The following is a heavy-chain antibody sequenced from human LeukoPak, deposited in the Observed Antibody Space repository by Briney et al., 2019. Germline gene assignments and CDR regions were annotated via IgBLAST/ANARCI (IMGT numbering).Heavy chain of an antibody. V-gene: IGHV3-53*01. CDR3: ATGWGGFDY. J-gene: IGHJ4*02. CDR1: GFTVSTNY. CDR2: IYSGGST. D-gene: IGHD3-10*01. Sequence: GGSLRLSCAASGFTVSTNYMSWVRQAPGKGLEWVSVIYSGGSTYYAGSVKGRFTISRDISKNTLYLQMNSLKTEDTAVYFCATGWGGFDYWGQGTLVTVSS.